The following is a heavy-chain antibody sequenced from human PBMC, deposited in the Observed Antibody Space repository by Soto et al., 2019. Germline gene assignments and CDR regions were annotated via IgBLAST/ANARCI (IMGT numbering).Heavy chain of an antibody. Sequence: QVQLQEAGPGLVKPSQTLSLTCTVSGGSISSGGYYWSWIRQHPGKGLEWIGYIYYSGSTYYNPSLKSRVTISVDTSKNQFSLKLSSVTAADTAVYYCARDSLVRGRYFDYWGQGTLVTVSS. CDR1: GGSISSGGYY. D-gene: IGHD3-10*01. CDR3: ARDSLVRGRYFDY. V-gene: IGHV4-31*03. J-gene: IGHJ4*02. CDR2: IYYSGST.